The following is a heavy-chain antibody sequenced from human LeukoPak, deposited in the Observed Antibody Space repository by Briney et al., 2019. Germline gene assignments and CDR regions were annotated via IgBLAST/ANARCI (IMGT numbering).Heavy chain of an antibody. Sequence: ASVKVSCKASGYTFTTYSMHWVRQAPGQRLEWMGWINAGNGHTKYSQKFQGRVTLTRDTSASTAYMELSSLRSEDTAVYYCARVLLWFGELDTAVGMDVWGQGTTVTVSS. D-gene: IGHD3-10*01. J-gene: IGHJ6*02. CDR3: ARVLLWFGELDTAVGMDV. CDR1: GYTFTTYS. CDR2: INAGNGHT. V-gene: IGHV1-3*01.